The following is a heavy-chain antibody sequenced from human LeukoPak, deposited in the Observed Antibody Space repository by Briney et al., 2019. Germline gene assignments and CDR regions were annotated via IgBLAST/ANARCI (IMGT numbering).Heavy chain of an antibody. CDR3: ARYPRSGSLDY. Sequence: GGSLRLSCAASGFTFSSYWMSWVRQAPGKGLEWVASIKQDGSEKYYVDSVKGRFTISRDNAKNSLYLQMNSLRAEDTAVYYCARYPRSGSLDYWGQGTLVTVSS. V-gene: IGHV3-7*01. J-gene: IGHJ4*02. CDR2: IKQDGSEK. CDR1: GFTFSSYW. D-gene: IGHD1-26*01.